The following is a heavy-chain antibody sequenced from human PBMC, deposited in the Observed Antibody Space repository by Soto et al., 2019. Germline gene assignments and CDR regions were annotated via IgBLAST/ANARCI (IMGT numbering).Heavy chain of an antibody. CDR1: GFTFSNYG. CDR2: IWYDGSNK. D-gene: IGHD4-17*01. V-gene: IGHV3-33*01. J-gene: IGHJ4*02. Sequence: VQLVESGGGVVQPGRSLRLSCAASGFTFSNYGMHWVRQAPGKGLEWVAVIWYDGSNKYYADSVKGRFTISRDNSKNTLYLQMNSLRAEDTAVYYCAREDYGDSHDYWGQGTLVTVSS. CDR3: AREDYGDSHDY.